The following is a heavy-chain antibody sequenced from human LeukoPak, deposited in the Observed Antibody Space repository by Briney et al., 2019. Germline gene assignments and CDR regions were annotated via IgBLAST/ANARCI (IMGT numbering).Heavy chain of an antibody. CDR1: GGSISSSSYY. V-gene: IGHV4-39*01. Sequence: PSETLSLTCTVSGGSISSSSYYWGWIRQPPGKGREWIGSIYYSGSTYYNPSLKSRVTMSVDTSKNQFSLKLSSVTAADTAVCYCARHDYSTYANWFDPWGQGTLVTVSS. CDR2: IYYSGST. D-gene: IGHD4-11*01. J-gene: IGHJ5*02. CDR3: ARHDYSTYANWFDP.